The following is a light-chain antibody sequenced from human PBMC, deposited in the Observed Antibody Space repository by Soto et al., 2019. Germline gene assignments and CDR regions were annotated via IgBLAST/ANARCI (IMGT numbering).Light chain of an antibody. CDR2: DAS. V-gene: IGKV1-5*01. J-gene: IGKJ1*01. CDR3: QQYENYWT. CDR1: QTINTR. Sequence: DIQMTQSPSTLSSSVGDRVTITCRATQTINTRLAWYQQKPGKAPKLLIYDASSLESGVPSRFSGSGSGTEFSLTISNLQPDDCATYYCQQYENYWTFGQGTKVDIK.